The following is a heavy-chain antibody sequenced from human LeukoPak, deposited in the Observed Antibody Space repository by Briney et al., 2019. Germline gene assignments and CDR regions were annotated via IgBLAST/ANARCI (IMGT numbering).Heavy chain of an antibody. V-gene: IGHV3-48*03. CDR1: GFTFSSYA. CDR3: ARVRFLLDY. D-gene: IGHD2/OR15-2a*01. Sequence: GGSLRLSCAASGFTFSSYALTWVRQAPGKGLEWVSYISSSGSTIYHADSVKGRFTISRDNAKNSLYLQMNSLRAEDTAVYYCARVRFLLDYWGQGTLVTVSS. CDR2: ISSSGSTI. J-gene: IGHJ4*02.